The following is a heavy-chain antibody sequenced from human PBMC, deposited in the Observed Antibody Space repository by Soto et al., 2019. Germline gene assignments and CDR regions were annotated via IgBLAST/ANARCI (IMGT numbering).Heavy chain of an antibody. V-gene: IGHV1-18*01. CDR3: ARAPLGYDILTGYYGSGSYYFDY. J-gene: IGHJ4*02. D-gene: IGHD3-9*01. Sequence: ASVKVSCKASGYTFTSYGISWVRQAPGQGLEWMGWISAYNGNTNYAQKLQGRVTMTTDTSTSTAYMELRSLRSDDTAVYYCARAPLGYDILTGYYGSGSYYFDYWGQGTLVTVSS. CDR1: GYTFTSYG. CDR2: ISAYNGNT.